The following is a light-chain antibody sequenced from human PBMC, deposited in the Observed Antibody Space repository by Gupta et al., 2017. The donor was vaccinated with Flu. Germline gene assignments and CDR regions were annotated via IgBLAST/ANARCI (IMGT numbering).Light chain of an antibody. Sequence: GDRVAITCRASQVIRNDLGWYQQKPGKAPKLLIYGASTLQSGVPSRFSGSGSDTDFTLTISSLQPEDFATYYCLQDYTYPWTFGQGTKVEI. CDR3: LQDYTYPWT. J-gene: IGKJ1*01. CDR1: QVIRND. V-gene: IGKV1-6*01. CDR2: GAS.